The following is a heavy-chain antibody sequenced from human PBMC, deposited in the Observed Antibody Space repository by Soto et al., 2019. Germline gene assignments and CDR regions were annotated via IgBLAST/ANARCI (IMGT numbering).Heavy chain of an antibody. Sequence: QIQLVQSGVEVKKPGASVKVSCKASGYTFTNYGISWVRQAPGQGPEWMGWISGYNGNTKYARKVQGRVTLTTDTSASPASMAPRGLSSDDTAVYYCARGGSSWSAEYYEHWGQGTLVTVSS. D-gene: IGHD6-13*01. J-gene: IGHJ1*01. CDR1: GYTFTNYG. V-gene: IGHV1-18*01. CDR3: ARGGSSWSAEYYEH. CDR2: ISGYNGNT.